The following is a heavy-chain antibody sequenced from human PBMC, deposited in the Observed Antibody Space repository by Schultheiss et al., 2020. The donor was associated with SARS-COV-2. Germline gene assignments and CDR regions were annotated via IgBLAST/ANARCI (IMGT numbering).Heavy chain of an antibody. CDR1: GFAFSGYS. Sequence: GESLKISCAASGFAFSGYSMTWVRQAPGKGLEWVSYISGTTGTIHYAESVKGRFTISRDNAKRSLYLQMNSLRVDDTAVYYCVKEGEEMGTSWGQGTLVTVSS. CDR2: ISGTTGTI. J-gene: IGHJ4*02. D-gene: IGHD1-1*01. V-gene: IGHV3-48*04. CDR3: VKEGEEMGTS.